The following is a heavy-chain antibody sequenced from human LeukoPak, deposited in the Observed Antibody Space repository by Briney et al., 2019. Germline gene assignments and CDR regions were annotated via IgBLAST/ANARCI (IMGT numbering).Heavy chain of an antibody. Sequence: SETLSLTCTVSGSSMSSHYWSWIRQPPGKGLEWIGYLYSSGSTYYNPSLKSRVTISVDTSKNQFSLKLSSVTAADTAVYYCARRLEGVSSYFDYWGQGTLVTVSS. V-gene: IGHV4-4*08. J-gene: IGHJ4*02. CDR1: GSSMSSHY. CDR3: ARRLEGVSSYFDY. D-gene: IGHD3-3*01. CDR2: LYSSGST.